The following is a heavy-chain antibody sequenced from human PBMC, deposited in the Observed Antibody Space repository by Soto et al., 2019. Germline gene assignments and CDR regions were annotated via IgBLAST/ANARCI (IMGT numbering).Heavy chain of an antibody. CDR3: ARSPPYDMLTGSLNYFYY. Sequence: EVQLVESGGGLVQPGGSLRLSCAASGFTVSSNYMSWVRQAPGKGLEWVSVIYSGGSTYYADSVKGRFTISRHNSKNPLYLQMNSLRAEDTAVYYCARSPPYDMLTGSLNYFYYCGQGTLGTVSS. CDR1: GFTVSSNY. D-gene: IGHD3-9*01. J-gene: IGHJ4*02. CDR2: IYSGGST. V-gene: IGHV3-53*04.